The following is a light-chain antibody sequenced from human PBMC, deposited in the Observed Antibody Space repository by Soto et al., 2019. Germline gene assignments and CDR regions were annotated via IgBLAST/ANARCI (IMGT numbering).Light chain of an antibody. Sequence: QSVLTQPPSVSGAPGQRVTIYFTGSSSNIGANYDVHWYQQRPGTAPKLLIFGNSNRPSGVPDRFSGSKSGTSASLAITGLQAEDEGDYYCQSYDSTLSARYVFGTGTKLTVL. CDR3: QSYDSTLSARYV. CDR1: SSNIGANYD. CDR2: GNS. V-gene: IGLV1-40*01. J-gene: IGLJ1*01.